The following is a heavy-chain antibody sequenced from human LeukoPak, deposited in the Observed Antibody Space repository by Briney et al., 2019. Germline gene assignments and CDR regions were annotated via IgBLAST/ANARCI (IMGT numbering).Heavy chain of an antibody. D-gene: IGHD3-10*01. CDR3: AKSSLRGHSLWYFDL. V-gene: IGHV3-30*18. J-gene: IGHJ2*01. CDR2: ISYDGSNK. CDR1: GFTSSSYG. Sequence: GGSLRLSCAASGFTSSSYGMHWVRQAQGKGLEWVAVISYDGSNKYDADSVKGRFTISRDNSKNTLYLQMNKLRVEDTAVYYCAKSSLRGHSLWYFDLWGRGTPVTVSS.